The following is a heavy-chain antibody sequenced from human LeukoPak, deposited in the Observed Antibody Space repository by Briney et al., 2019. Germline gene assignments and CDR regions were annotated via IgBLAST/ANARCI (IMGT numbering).Heavy chain of an antibody. Sequence: PGGSLRLPCAASGFTFSSYSMNWVRQAPGKGLEWVSSISSSSSYIYYADSVKGRFTISRDNAKNSLYLQMNSLRAEDTAVYYCARGGVVRGVSDYWGQGTLVTVSS. CDR3: ARGGVVRGVSDY. CDR2: ISSSSSYI. J-gene: IGHJ4*02. D-gene: IGHD3-10*01. V-gene: IGHV3-21*01. CDR1: GFTFSSYS.